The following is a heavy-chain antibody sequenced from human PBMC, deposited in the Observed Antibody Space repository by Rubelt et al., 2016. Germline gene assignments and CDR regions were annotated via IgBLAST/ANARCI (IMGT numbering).Heavy chain of an antibody. Sequence: GGSLRLSCTASGFSFSRAWMNWVRQAPGQGLEWVGRIKNKTDGETTEYTAPVKGRFTISKDDSKNTVYLQMDSLKTEDTGVYYCSSDLFEIVGRYTWFDPWGPGTLVTVSS. D-gene: IGHD1-26*01. CDR2: IKNKTDGETT. CDR3: SSDLFEIVGRYTWFDP. V-gene: IGHV3-15*07. CDR1: GFSFSRAW. J-gene: IGHJ5*02.